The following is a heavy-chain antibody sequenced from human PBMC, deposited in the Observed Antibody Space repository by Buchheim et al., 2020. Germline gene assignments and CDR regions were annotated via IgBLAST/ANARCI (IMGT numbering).Heavy chain of an antibody. CDR2: IIPIFGTA. CDR3: ARHPSYGAHYYYYGMDV. V-gene: IGHV1-69*06. Sequence: QVQLVQSGAEVKKPGSSVKVSCKVSGGTFSSYAISWVRQAPGQGLEWMGGIIPIFGTANYAQKFQGRVTITADKSTSTAYMELSSLRSEDTAVYYCARHPSYGAHYYYYGMDVWGQGTT. D-gene: IGHD4-17*01. CDR1: GGTFSSYA. J-gene: IGHJ6*02.